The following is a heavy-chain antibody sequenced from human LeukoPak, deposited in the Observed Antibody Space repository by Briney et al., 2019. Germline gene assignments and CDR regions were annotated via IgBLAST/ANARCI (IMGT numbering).Heavy chain of an antibody. Sequence: GGSLRLSCAASGFTFSSYAMHWVRQAPGKGLEWVAVISYDGSNKYYADSVKGRFTISRDNSKNTLYLQMNSLRAEDTAVYYCARDALTSKRGKGYHYYYMDVWGKGTTVTVSS. V-gene: IGHV3-30*04. CDR1: GFTFSSYA. J-gene: IGHJ6*03. CDR3: ARDALTSKRGKGYHYYYMDV. D-gene: IGHD3-10*01. CDR2: ISYDGSNK.